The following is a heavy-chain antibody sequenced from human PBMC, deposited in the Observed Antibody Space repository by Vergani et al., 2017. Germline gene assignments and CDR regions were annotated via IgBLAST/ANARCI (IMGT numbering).Heavy chain of an antibody. CDR2: IRYDGTTK. CDR3: AKDDSVARGSFYGKFDL. D-gene: IGHD1-26*01. CDR1: GFSFSTYG. J-gene: IGHJ4*02. Sequence: QMQLVESGGGVVQPGGSLRLSCVASGFSFSTYGMNWVRQTPGKGLEWVAFIRYDGTTKCSADSVKGRFSISRDNSKNTLYLQMNSLRGDDTAVYYCAKDDSVARGSFYGKFDLWGQGILVTISS. V-gene: IGHV3-30*02.